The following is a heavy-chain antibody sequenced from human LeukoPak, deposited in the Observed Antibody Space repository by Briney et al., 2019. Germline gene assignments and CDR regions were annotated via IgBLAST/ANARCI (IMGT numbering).Heavy chain of an antibody. CDR1: GGSISSGSYY. CDR2: IYTSGST. Sequence: SETLSLTCTVSGGSISSGSYYWSWIRQPAGKGLEWIGRIYTSGSTNYNPSLKSRVSTSVDTSKNQFSVRLTSVTAADTAVYYCVRHRDKMDWFDPWSLGSLVTVSS. D-gene: IGHD2-8*01. V-gene: IGHV4-61*02. CDR3: VRHRDKMDWFDP. J-gene: IGHJ5*02.